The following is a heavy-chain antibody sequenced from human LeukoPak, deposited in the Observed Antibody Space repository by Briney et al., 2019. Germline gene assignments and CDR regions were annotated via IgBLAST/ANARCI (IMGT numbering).Heavy chain of an antibody. CDR1: GGSISSSSYY. D-gene: IGHD3-22*01. Sequence: SETLSLTCTVSGGSISSSSYYWGWIRQPPGKGLEWIGSIYYSGSTYYNPSLKSRVTISVDTSKNQFSLKLSSVTAADTAVYYCARQNYYDSSGYTLVDYWGQGTLVTVSS. CDR2: IYYSGST. CDR3: ARQNYYDSSGYTLVDY. J-gene: IGHJ4*02. V-gene: IGHV4-39*01.